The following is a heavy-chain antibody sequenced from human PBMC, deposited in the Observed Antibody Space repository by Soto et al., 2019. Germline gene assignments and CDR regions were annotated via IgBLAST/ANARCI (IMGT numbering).Heavy chain of an antibody. CDR2: ISYDGSNK. J-gene: IGHJ3*02. CDR3: ARENGDLDAFDI. D-gene: IGHD4-17*01. Sequence: GGSLRLSCAASGFTFSSYAMHWVRQAPGKGLEWVAVISYDGSNKYYADSVKGRFTISRDNSKNTLYLQMNSLRAEDTAVYYCARENGDLDAFDIWGQGTMVNVSS. V-gene: IGHV3-30-3*01. CDR1: GFTFSSYA.